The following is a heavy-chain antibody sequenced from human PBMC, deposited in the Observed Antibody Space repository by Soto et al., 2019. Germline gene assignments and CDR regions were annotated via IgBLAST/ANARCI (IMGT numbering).Heavy chain of an antibody. D-gene: IGHD6-19*01. CDR2: IYPGDSDT. CDR3: ARHRKVAGTDY. J-gene: IGHJ4*02. V-gene: IGHV5-51*01. Sequence: PGESLKISCNGAGYSFTSYWSGWVRQMPGKGLEWMGIIYPGDSDTRYSPSFQGQVTISADKSISTAYLQWSSLKASDTAMYYCARHRKVAGTDYWGQGTLVTVSS. CDR1: GYSFTSYW.